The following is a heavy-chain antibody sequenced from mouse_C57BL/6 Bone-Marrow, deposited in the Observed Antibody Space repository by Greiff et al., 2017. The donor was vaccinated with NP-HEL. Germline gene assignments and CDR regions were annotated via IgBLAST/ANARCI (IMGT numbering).Heavy chain of an antibody. CDR3: ARGADTVERAWFAY. CDR1: GYTFTSYW. V-gene: IGHV1-64*01. Sequence: QVQLQQPGAELVKPGASVKLSCKASGYTFTSYWMHWVKQRPGQGLEWIGMIHPNSGSTNYNEKFKSKATLTVDKSSSTAYMQLSSLTSEDSAVYYCARGADTVERAWFAYWGQGTLVTVSA. J-gene: IGHJ3*01. D-gene: IGHD1-1*01. CDR2: IHPNSGST.